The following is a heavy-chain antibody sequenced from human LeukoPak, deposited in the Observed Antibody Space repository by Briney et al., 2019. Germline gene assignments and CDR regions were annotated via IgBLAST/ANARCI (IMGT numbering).Heavy chain of an antibody. Sequence: PGGSLRLSCAASGFTFSSYGMSWVRQAPGKGLEWVSAISGSGGSTYYADSVKGRFTISRDNSKNMVYLRMNSLRVEDTAFYYCAKDLYTSGGILDYWGQGTLVTVSS. CDR1: GFTFSSYG. CDR3: AKDLYTSGGILDY. J-gene: IGHJ4*02. D-gene: IGHD2-2*02. CDR2: ISGSGGST. V-gene: IGHV3-23*01.